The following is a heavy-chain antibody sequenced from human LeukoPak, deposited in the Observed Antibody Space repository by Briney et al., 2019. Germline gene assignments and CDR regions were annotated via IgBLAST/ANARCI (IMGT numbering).Heavy chain of an antibody. Sequence: PGGSLRLSCAASGFTFSSYGMSWVRQAPGKGLEWVSAISGSGGSTYYADSVKGRFTISRDNSKNTLYLQMNSLRAEDTAVYYCAKGAEWFGELPDAFDIWGQGTMVTVSS. V-gene: IGHV3-23*01. CDR3: AKGAEWFGELPDAFDI. CDR1: GFTFSSYG. D-gene: IGHD3-10*01. CDR2: ISGSGGST. J-gene: IGHJ3*02.